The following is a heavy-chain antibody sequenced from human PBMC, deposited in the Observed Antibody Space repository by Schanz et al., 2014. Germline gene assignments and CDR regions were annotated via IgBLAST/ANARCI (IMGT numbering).Heavy chain of an antibody. CDR3: TKGRTFGR. V-gene: IGHV1-8*01. CDR2: MNSKTDNT. Sequence: QVQLVQSGAEVKKPGASVKVSCKASGYTFTSYDINWVRQATGQGLEWMGWMNSKTDNTGYAQRYQGRVTMTRNTSMTTAYVELSSLRSGDTAVYYCTKGRTFGRWGQGTLVTVSS. D-gene: IGHD3-16*01. CDR1: GYTFTSYD. J-gene: IGHJ4*02.